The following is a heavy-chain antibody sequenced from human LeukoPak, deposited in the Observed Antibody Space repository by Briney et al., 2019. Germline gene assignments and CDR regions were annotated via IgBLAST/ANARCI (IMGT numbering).Heavy chain of an antibody. V-gene: IGHV1-18*01. CDR2: ISAYNGNT. J-gene: IGHJ4*02. D-gene: IGHD5-18*01. CDR3: ASIPYSYGGGY. Sequence: ASVKVSCKTSGYTFTNYTITWVRQAPGQGLEWMGWISAYNGNTNYAQKFQGRVTMTEDTSTDTAYMELSSLRSEDTAVYYCASIPYSYGGGYWGQGTLVTVSS. CDR1: GYTFTNYT.